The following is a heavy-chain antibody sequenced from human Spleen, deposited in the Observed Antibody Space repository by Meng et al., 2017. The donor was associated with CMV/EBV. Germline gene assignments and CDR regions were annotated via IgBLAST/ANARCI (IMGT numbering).Heavy chain of an antibody. D-gene: IGHD3-3*01. V-gene: IGHV3-21*01. CDR2: ISSSSSYI. Sequence: EVQLVESGXXXXXPXXAXXLSCAASGFTFSSYSMNWVRQAPGKGLEWVSSISSSSSYIYYADSVKGRFTISRDNAKNSLYLQMNSLRAEDTAVYYCARGNLRFLEWLLSVYWGQGILVTVSS. CDR1: GFTFSSYS. J-gene: IGHJ4*02. CDR3: ARGNLRFLEWLLSVY.